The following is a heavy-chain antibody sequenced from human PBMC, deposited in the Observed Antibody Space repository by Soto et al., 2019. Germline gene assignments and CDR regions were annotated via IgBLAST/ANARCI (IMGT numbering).Heavy chain of an antibody. CDR3: ARVNHRGYFAILTDY. CDR2: IYDSVNT. D-gene: IGHD3-9*01. J-gene: IGHJ4*02. CDR1: GDSLSSGGHY. Sequence: SETLSLTCTVSGDSLSSGGHYWSWIRQHPGKGLEWIGHIYDSVNTYYSPSLRSRVTISADMSKNQFSLNLRTVTAADTAVYYCARVNHRGYFAILTDYWGQGTLVTVSS. V-gene: IGHV4-31*03.